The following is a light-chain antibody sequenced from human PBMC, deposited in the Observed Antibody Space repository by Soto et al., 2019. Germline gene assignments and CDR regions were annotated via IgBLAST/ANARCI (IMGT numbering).Light chain of an antibody. J-gene: IGLJ2*01. CDR2: DVS. CDR3: SSYTSSSTVV. V-gene: IGLV2-14*01. Sequence: QSALTQPASVSGSPGQSITISCTGTSSDVGGYNYVSWYQQHPGKAPKLMIYDVSNRPSGVSNRSSGYKSGNTASLTISGLPAEDEADYYCSSYTSSSTVVFGGGTKLTVL. CDR1: SSDVGGYNY.